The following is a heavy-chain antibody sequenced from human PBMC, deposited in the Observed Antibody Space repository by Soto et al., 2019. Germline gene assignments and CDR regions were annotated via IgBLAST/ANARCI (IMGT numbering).Heavy chain of an antibody. Sequence: QVQLVESGGGVGQPGRSLRLSCAASGFTFSSYAMHWVRQAPGKGLEWVAVISYDGSNKYYADSVKGRFTISRDNSKNTLFLQMNSLRAEDTAVYYCARDQGYCSGGSCRYYYYGMDVWGQGTTVTVSS. V-gene: IGHV3-30-3*01. D-gene: IGHD2-15*01. J-gene: IGHJ6*02. CDR3: ARDQGYCSGGSCRYYYYGMDV. CDR2: ISYDGSNK. CDR1: GFTFSSYA.